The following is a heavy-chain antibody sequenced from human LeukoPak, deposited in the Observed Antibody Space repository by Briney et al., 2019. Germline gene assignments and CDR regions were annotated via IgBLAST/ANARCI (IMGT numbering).Heavy chain of an antibody. CDR2: IKQDGSEK. D-gene: IGHD3-3*01. CDR1: GFTLSSYW. V-gene: IGHV3-7*01. Sequence: GGSLRLSCAASGFTLSSYWMSWVRQAPGKGLEWVANIKQDGSEKYYVDSVKGRFTISRDNAKNSLYLQMNSLRAEDTAVYYCARDQGDFWSGYGRDYWGQGTLVTVSS. J-gene: IGHJ4*02. CDR3: ARDQGDFWSGYGRDY.